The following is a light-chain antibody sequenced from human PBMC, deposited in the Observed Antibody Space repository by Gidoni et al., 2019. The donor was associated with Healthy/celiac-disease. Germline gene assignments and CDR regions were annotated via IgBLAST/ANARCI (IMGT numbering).Light chain of an antibody. V-gene: IGKV1-9*01. CDR3: KQLNSYPLT. CDR2: AAS. Sequence: DIQLTQSPSSLSASVGDRVTITYRASQGISSYLAWYQQKPGKAPKLLSYAASILQSGVPARFSGRGSGTEFTLTISSLQPEDFATYYCKQLNSYPLTFGGXTKVEIK. J-gene: IGKJ4*01. CDR1: QGISSY.